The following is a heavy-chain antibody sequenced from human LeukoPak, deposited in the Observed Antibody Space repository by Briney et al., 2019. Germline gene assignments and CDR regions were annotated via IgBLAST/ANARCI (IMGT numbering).Heavy chain of an antibody. CDR2: ISSSGSTI. J-gene: IGHJ4*02. CDR3: ARDRGFGTDYYSDY. V-gene: IGHV3-48*03. Sequence: GGSLRLSCAASGFTFSSYEMNWVRQAPGKGLEWVSYISSSGSTIYYADSVKGRFTISRDNAKNSLYLQMNSLRAEDTAVYYCARDRGFGTDYYSDYWGQGTLVTVSS. D-gene: IGHD3-10*01. CDR1: GFTFSSYE.